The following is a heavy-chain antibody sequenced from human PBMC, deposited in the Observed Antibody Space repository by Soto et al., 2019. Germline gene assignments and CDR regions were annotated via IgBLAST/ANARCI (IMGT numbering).Heavy chain of an antibody. Sequence: GGSLRLSCAASGFTFSSYGMHWVRQAPGKGLEWVAVIWYDGSNKYYADSVKGRFTISRDNSKNTLYLQMNSLRAEDTAVYYCARRGCSGGSCYSGADYYYYYMDVWGKGTTVTVSS. CDR1: GFTFSSYG. CDR3: ARRGCSGGSCYSGADYYYYYMDV. J-gene: IGHJ6*03. D-gene: IGHD2-15*01. V-gene: IGHV3-33*01. CDR2: IWYDGSNK.